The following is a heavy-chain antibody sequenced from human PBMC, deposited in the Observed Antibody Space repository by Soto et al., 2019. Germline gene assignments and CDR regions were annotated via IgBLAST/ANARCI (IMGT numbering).Heavy chain of an antibody. J-gene: IGHJ3*02. CDR3: ARGGXXXXXXXXXXXXXXXXXI. CDR2: IIPIFGTA. CDR1: GGTFXXXA. Sequence: QVQLVQSGAEVKKPGSSXXXXXXASGGTFXXXAIXXVRQAPGQGLEWMGXIIPIFGTANYAQKFQGRVTITADESTSTAYMELSSLRSEDTAVYYCARGGXXXXXXXXXXXXXXXXXIWGQGTMVTVSS. V-gene: IGHV1-69*12.